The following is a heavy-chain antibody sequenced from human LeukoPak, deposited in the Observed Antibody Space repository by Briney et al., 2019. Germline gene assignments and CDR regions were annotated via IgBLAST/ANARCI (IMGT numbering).Heavy chain of an antibody. J-gene: IGHJ3*02. CDR1: GGSISSYY. V-gene: IGHV4-39*07. Sequence: PSETLSLTCTVSGGSISSYYWGWIRQPPGEGLEWIGSIYYSGSTYYNSSLQSRVTISVDTSNNQFSLKLSSVTAADTAVYYCARDKGAFDIWGQGTMVTVSS. CDR3: ARDKGAFDI. CDR2: IYYSGST.